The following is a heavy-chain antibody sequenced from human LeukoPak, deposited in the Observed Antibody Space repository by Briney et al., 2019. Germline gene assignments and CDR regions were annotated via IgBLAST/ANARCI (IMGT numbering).Heavy chain of an antibody. D-gene: IGHD1-14*01. J-gene: IGHJ4*02. CDR2: IYYSGST. V-gene: IGHV4-59*01. CDR1: GGSISSYY. Sequence: SETPSLTCTVSGGSISSYYWSWIRQPPGKGLEWIGYIYYSGSTNYNPSLKSRVTISVDTSKNQFSLKLSSVTAADTAVYYCARDNPRGYSDYWGQGTLVTVSS. CDR3: ARDNPRGYSDY.